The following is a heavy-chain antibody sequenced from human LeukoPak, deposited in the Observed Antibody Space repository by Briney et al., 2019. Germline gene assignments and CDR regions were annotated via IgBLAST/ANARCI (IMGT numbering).Heavy chain of an antibody. Sequence: GESLKISCKGSGYSFTSYWIDWVRQMPGKGLEWMGIIYPGDSDTRYSPSFQGQVTISADKSISTAYLQWSSLKASDTAMYYCARPSTVEMATITYFDYWGQGTLVTVSS. V-gene: IGHV5-51*01. CDR3: ARPSTVEMATITYFDY. CDR2: IYPGDSDT. D-gene: IGHD5-24*01. CDR1: GYSFTSYW. J-gene: IGHJ4*02.